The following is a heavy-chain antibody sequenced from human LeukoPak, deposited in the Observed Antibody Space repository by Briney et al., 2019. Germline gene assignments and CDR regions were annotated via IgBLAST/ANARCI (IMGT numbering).Heavy chain of an antibody. CDR3: ARGRFDY. Sequence: GGSLRLSCAASGFTFSSDEMNWVCQAPGKGLEWVSYMSSSGSTIYYADSVKGRFTISRDNAKNSLYLQMNSLRAEDTAVYYCARGRFDYWGQGTLVTVSS. J-gene: IGHJ4*02. CDR1: GFTFSSDE. CDR2: MSSSGSTI. V-gene: IGHV3-48*03. D-gene: IGHD3-10*01.